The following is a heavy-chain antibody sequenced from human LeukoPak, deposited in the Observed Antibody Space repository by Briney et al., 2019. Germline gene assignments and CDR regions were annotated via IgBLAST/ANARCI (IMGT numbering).Heavy chain of an antibody. D-gene: IGHD5-12*01. Sequence: PGRSLRLSCAASGFTFSSYGMHWVRQAPGKGLVWVSRINSDGSSTIYADSVKGRFTISRDNAKKTLYLQLNSLRVEDTAVYYCATQSGFGLDYWGQGTLVTVSS. CDR3: ATQSGFGLDY. J-gene: IGHJ4*02. CDR2: INSDGSST. CDR1: GFTFSSYG. V-gene: IGHV3-74*01.